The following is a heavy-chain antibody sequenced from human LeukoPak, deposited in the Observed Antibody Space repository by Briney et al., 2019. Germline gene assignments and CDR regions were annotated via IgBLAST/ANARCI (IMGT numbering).Heavy chain of an antibody. V-gene: IGHV4-31*03. CDR2: ISDSGTT. CDR1: GGSISSGSYY. Sequence: KSSETLSLTCTVSGGSISSGSYYWSWIRQYPGKGLEWVGYISDSGTTYSTPSLTSRITISVDASKNQFSLRLRSVTAADTAIYYCASQSDFWSGIDSWGQGLLVTVSS. D-gene: IGHD3-3*01. J-gene: IGHJ4*02. CDR3: ASQSDFWSGIDS.